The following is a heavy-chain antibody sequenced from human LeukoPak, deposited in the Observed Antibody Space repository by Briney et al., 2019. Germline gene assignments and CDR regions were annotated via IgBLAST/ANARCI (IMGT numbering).Heavy chain of an antibody. CDR3: AREVVVVTAIMAIYNWFDP. CDR1: GGSFSGYY. D-gene: IGHD2-21*02. CDR2: INHSGST. Sequence: SETLSLTCAVYGGSFSGYYWSWIRQPPGKGLEWTGEINHSGSTNYNPSLKSRVTISVDTSKNQFSLKLSSVTAADTAVYYCAREVVVVTAIMAIYNWFDPWGQGTLVTVSS. J-gene: IGHJ5*02. V-gene: IGHV4-34*01.